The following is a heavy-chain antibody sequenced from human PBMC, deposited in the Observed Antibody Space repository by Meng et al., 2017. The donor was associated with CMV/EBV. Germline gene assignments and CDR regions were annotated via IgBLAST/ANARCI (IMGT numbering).Heavy chain of an antibody. CDR3: AADLRWELPPDY. D-gene: IGHD1-26*01. V-gene: IGHV1-58*01. Sequence: SVKVSCKASGFTFTSSAVQWVRQARGQRLEWIGWIVVGSGNTNYAQKFQERVTITRDMSTSTAYMELSSLRSEDTAVYYCAADLRWELPPDYWGQETLVTVSS. J-gene: IGHJ4*02. CDR2: IVVGSGNT. CDR1: GFTFTSSA.